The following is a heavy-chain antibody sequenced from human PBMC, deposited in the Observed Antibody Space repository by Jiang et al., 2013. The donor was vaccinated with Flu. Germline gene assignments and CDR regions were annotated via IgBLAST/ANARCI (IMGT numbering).Heavy chain of an antibody. CDR1: GGSFSGYY. CDR2: INHSGST. J-gene: IGHJ4*02. Sequence: ARLLKPSETLSLTCAVYGGSFSGYYWSWIRQPPGKGLEWIGEINHSGSTNYNPSLKSRVTISVDTSKNQFSLKLSSVTAADTAVYYCARGSLVGGYYFDYWGQGTLVTVSS. D-gene: IGHD6-13*01. V-gene: IGHV4-34*01. CDR3: ARGSLVGGYYFDY.